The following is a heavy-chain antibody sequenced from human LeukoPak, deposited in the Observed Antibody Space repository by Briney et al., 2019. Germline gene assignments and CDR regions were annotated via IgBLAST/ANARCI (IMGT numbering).Heavy chain of an antibody. V-gene: IGHV4-39*01. J-gene: IGHJ4*02. D-gene: IGHD3/OR15-3a*01. CDR1: GGSISSSSYY. CDR2: IYYSGST. CDR3: ARQTGSGLFILP. Sequence: PSEALSLTCTVSGGSISSSSYYWGWIRQPPGKGLEWIGSIYYSGSTYYNPSLKSRVTISVDTSKNQFSLRLTSVTAADTAVYYCARQTGSGLFILPGGQGTLVTVSS.